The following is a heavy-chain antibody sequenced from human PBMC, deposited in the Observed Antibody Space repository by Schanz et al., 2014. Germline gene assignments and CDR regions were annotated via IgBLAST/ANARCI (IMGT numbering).Heavy chain of an antibody. J-gene: IGHJ6*02. CDR3: ARSGVDV. CDR2: ITGGSTTYT. D-gene: IGHD3-10*01. V-gene: IGHV3-21*01. CDR1: GFTFNNFG. Sequence: EVQLVESGGGLVQPGGSLRLSCAASGFTFNNFGMNWVRQAPGKGLEWVSCITGGSTTYTYYADSVRGRFTISRDNAKSSVYLQMNSPRAEDTAVYYCARSGVDVWGQGTTVTVSS.